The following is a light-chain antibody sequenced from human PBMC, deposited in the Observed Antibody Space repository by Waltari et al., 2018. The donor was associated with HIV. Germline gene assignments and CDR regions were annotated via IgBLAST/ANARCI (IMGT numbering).Light chain of an antibody. CDR1: TTDFDLHTF. CDR3: TTYTAKDSLL. CDR2: GVN. Sequence: SALTQPASVSGSPGQSVTISCTGTTTDFDLHTFLSWYHQPPGKAPQLIIFGVNYRPSGISSRFSASKSGDTASLTISGLQSGDEADYYCTTYTAKDSLLIGSGTKLTVL. V-gene: IGLV2-14*01. J-gene: IGLJ2*01.